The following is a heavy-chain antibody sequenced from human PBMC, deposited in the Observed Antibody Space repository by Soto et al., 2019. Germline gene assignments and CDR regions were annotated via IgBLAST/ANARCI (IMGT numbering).Heavy chain of an antibody. CDR2: ISGSGVYI. Sequence: GGSLRLSCAASGFTFSNYAMSWVRQAPGKGLEWVSVISGSGVYINYVESVKGRYNISRDTSKNTLYLQMNSLRAEDTAIYYCATRIVGASTPFDYWGQGTLVTVSS. J-gene: IGHJ4*02. D-gene: IGHD1-26*01. CDR3: ATRIVGASTPFDY. CDR1: GFTFSNYA. V-gene: IGHV3-23*01.